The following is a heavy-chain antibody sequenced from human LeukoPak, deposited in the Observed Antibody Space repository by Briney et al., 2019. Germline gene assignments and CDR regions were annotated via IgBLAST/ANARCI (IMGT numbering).Heavy chain of an antibody. CDR1: GYGFSSYW. CDR2: IFPGDSDT. J-gene: IGHJ5*02. D-gene: IGHD3-10*01. Sequence: GESLKISCQGSGYGFSSYWIGWVRQMPGKGLDWMGIIFPGDSDTTYSPSFQGQVTISADKSISTAYLQWSSLKASDTAMYYCARLSWVRGVIIEPVNWFDPWGQGTLVTVSS. CDR3: ARLSWVRGVIIEPVNWFDP. V-gene: IGHV5-51*01.